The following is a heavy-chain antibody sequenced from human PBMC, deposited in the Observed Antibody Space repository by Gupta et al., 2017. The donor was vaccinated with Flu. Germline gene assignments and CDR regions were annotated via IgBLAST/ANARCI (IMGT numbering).Heavy chain of an antibody. CDR1: GGTFSSYA. CDR2: VIPILGTA. V-gene: IGHV1-69*01. Sequence: QVQLVQSGAVVQKPGSSVKVSCKASGGTFSSYAISWVRQAPGQGLEWMGGVIPILGTANYAQKFQGRVTITADESTSTAYMELSSLRSEDTAVYYCARRPHVDYGGNWFDPWGQGTLGTVSS. J-gene: IGHJ5*02. CDR3: ARRPHVDYGGNWFDP. D-gene: IGHD4-17*01.